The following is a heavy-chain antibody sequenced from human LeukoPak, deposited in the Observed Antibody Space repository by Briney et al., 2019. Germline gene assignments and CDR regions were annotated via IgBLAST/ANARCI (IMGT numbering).Heavy chain of an antibody. J-gene: IGHJ6*03. CDR3: ARDQMVRGPYYCYYYMDV. CDR1: GFTFSSYW. D-gene: IGHD3-10*01. Sequence: GGSLRLSCAASGFTFSSYWMSWVRQAPGKGLEWVVNIKQDGSEKYYVGSVKGRFTISRDNAKNSLYLQMNSLRAEDTAVYYCARDQMVRGPYYCYYYMDVWGKGTTVTVSS. CDR2: IKQDGSEK. V-gene: IGHV3-7*01.